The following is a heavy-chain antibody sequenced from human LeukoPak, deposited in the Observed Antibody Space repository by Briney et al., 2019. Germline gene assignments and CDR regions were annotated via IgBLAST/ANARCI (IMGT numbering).Heavy chain of an antibody. J-gene: IGHJ4*02. CDR3: AREGALGFDF. CDR2: IYHIGST. CDR1: GGSISSSNW. V-gene: IGHV4-4*02. D-gene: IGHD3-16*01. Sequence: PSGTLSLTCAVSGGSISSSNWWSWVRQPPGKGLEWNGEIYHIGSTNYNPSLKSRVTMSVDTSKNQFSLKLSSVTAADTAVYYCAREGALGFDFWGQGTLVTVSS.